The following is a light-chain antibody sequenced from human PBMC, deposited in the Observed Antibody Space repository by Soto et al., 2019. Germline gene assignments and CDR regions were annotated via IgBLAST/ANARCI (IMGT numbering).Light chain of an antibody. J-gene: IGKJ2*01. V-gene: IGKV2-30*01. CDR2: EVS. CDR3: MQGTQWPYT. CDR1: QSLVYRNGNTY. Sequence: DVVLTQSPLSLPVTLGQPASISCKSSQSLVYRNGNTYLSWFKQRPGQSPRPLIYEVSNRDSGVPDRFSGSGSGTDFTLKISGVEAEDVGVYYCMQGTQWPYTFGRGTKLEIK.